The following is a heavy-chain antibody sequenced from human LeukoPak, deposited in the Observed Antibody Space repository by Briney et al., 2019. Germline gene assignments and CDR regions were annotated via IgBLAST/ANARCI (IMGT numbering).Heavy chain of an antibody. CDR2: IHNSGTS. CDR3: TRGAGWLIDY. J-gene: IGHJ4*02. V-gene: IGHV4-59*01. Sequence: PSETLSLTCLVSDDSISDYYRGWIRQPPGKGLEWIGYIHNSGTSTYNLSLKSRVTISADTSKNQFSLKLNSMTTADTAVYYCTRGAGWLIDYWGQGILVTASS. D-gene: IGHD3-16*01. CDR1: DDSISDYY.